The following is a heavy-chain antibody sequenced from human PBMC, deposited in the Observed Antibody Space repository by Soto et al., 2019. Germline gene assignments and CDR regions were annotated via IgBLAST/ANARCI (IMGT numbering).Heavy chain of an antibody. D-gene: IGHD2-21*02. Sequence: SETLSLTCSVSGGSVSNKTYYWGWIRQPPGKGLEWIGSIYYSGSTYNNPSLRSRVSMSIDTSKDQFSLKLKSVTAADTALYFCARQRTSVVTQAYFDVWGPGSLVTVSS. V-gene: IGHV4-39*01. CDR3: ARQRTSVVTQAYFDV. J-gene: IGHJ4*02. CDR2: IYYSGST. CDR1: GGSVSNKTYY.